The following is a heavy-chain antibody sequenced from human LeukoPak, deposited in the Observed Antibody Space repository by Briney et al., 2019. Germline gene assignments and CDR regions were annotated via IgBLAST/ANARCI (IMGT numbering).Heavy chain of an antibody. CDR2: INHSGST. V-gene: IGHV4-34*01. J-gene: IGHJ5*02. CDR1: GGSFSGYY. D-gene: IGHD4-23*01. Sequence: SETLSLTCAVYGGSFSGYYWSWIRQPPGKGLEWIGEINHSGSTNYNPSLKSRVTISVDTSKNQFSLKLSSVTAAETAVYYCARGGTRGNSKWFDPWGQGTLVTVSS. CDR3: ARGGTRGNSKWFDP.